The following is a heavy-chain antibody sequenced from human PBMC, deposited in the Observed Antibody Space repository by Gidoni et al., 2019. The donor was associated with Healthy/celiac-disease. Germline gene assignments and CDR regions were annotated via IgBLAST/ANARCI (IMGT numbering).Heavy chain of an antibody. Sequence: QVQLQESGPGLVKPSETLSLTCTVSGGSVSSGSYYWSWIRQPPGKGLEWIGYIYYSGSTNYNPSLKSRVTISVDTSKNQFSLKLSSVTAADTAVYYCARDLWSRDGYSDYWGQGTLVTVSS. CDR1: GGSVSSGSYY. CDR3: ARDLWSRDGYSDY. D-gene: IGHD5-12*01. CDR2: IYYSGST. J-gene: IGHJ4*02. V-gene: IGHV4-61*01.